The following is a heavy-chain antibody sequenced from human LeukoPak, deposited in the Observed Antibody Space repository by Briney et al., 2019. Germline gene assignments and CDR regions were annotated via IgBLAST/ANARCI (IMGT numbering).Heavy chain of an antibody. D-gene: IGHD6-13*01. J-gene: IGHJ4*02. CDR3: AREAAAFDY. Sequence: GRSLRLSCAASGFPFSSYGMHWVRQAPGKGLEWVAVISYDGSNKYYEDSVKGRFTISRDNSKNTLYLQMNSLSAEDTAVYYCAREAAAFDYWGQGTLVTVTS. CDR2: ISYDGSNK. V-gene: IGHV3-30*03. CDR1: GFPFSSYG.